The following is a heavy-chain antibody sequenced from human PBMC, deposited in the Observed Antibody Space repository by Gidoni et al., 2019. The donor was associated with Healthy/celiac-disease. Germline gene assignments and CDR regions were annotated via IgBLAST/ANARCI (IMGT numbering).Heavy chain of an antibody. Sequence: QVQLVQSGAEVKKPGASVKVSCKASGYTFTSYAIQWVRQAPGQRPEWMGWINAGNGNTKYSQKFQGRVTITRDTSASTAYMELSSLRSEDTAVYYCARDHKYSSQGWFDPWGQGTLVTVSS. CDR1: GYTFTSYA. D-gene: IGHD6-19*01. CDR3: ARDHKYSSQGWFDP. J-gene: IGHJ5*02. V-gene: IGHV1-3*01. CDR2: INAGNGNT.